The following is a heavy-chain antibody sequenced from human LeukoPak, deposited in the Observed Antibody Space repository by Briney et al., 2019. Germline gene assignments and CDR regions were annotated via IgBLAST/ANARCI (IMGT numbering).Heavy chain of an antibody. D-gene: IGHD3-22*01. CDR2: INPSGGST. J-gene: IGHJ3*02. Sequence: ASVKVSCKASGYTFTSYDINWVRQAPGQGLEWMGIINPSGGSTSYAQKFQGRVTMTRDTSTSTVYMELSSLRSEDTAVYYCAREWSSGKGDAFDIWGQGTMVTVSS. CDR1: GYTFTSYD. CDR3: AREWSSGKGDAFDI. V-gene: IGHV1-46*01.